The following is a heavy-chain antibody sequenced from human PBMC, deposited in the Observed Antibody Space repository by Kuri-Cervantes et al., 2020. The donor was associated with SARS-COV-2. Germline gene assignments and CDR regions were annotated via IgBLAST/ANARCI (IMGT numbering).Heavy chain of an antibody. CDR3: AREKLGIGAFDI. J-gene: IGHJ3*02. CDR1: GFTFSNAW. CDR2: IKSKTDGGTT. V-gene: IGHV3-15*01. Sequence: GESLKISCAASGFTFSNAWMSWVRQAPGKGLEWVGRIKSKTDGGTTDYAAPVKGRFTISRDDSKNTLYLQMNSLRAEDTAVYYCAREKLGIGAFDIWGQGTMVTVSS. D-gene: IGHD7-27*01.